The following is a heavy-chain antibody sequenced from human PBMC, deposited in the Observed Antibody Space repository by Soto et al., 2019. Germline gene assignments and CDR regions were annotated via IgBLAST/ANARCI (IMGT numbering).Heavy chain of an antibody. Sequence: PSETLSLTCTVSGGSISSGDYYWSWIRQPPGKGLEWIGEINHSGSTNYNPSLKSRVTISVDTSKNQFSLKLSSVTAADTAVYYCARHDYGDITGTVRGSNWFDPWGQGTLVTVSS. V-gene: IGHV4-39*01. D-gene: IGHD1-20*01. CDR1: GGSISSGDYY. CDR3: ARHDYGDITGTVRGSNWFDP. CDR2: INHSGST. J-gene: IGHJ5*02.